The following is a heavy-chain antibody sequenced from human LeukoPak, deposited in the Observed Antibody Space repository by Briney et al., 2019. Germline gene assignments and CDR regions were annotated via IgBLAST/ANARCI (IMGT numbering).Heavy chain of an antibody. CDR2: IYYSGST. V-gene: IGHV4-59*12. CDR3: ARDLFLGY. CDR1: GGSFSGYY. J-gene: IGHJ4*02. D-gene: IGHD3-3*01. Sequence: SETLSLTCAVYGGSFSGYYWSWLRQPPGKGLEWIGYIYYSGSTNYNPSLKSRVTISVDTSKNQFSLKLSSVTAADTAVYYCARDLFLGYWGQGTLVTVSS.